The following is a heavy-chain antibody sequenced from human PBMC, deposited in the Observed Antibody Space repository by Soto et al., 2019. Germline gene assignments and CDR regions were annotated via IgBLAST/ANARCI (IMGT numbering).Heavy chain of an antibody. CDR1: GFTVSSNH. D-gene: IGHD3-22*01. J-gene: IGHJ5*02. CDR2: IYSGGST. Sequence: GGSLRLSCAASGFTVSSNHMSWVRQAPGKGLEWVSVIYSGGSTYYADSVKGRFTISRDNSKNTLYLQMNSLRAEDTAVYYCARVVTTYIWFDPWGQGTLVTVSS. CDR3: ARVVTTYIWFDP. V-gene: IGHV3-53*01.